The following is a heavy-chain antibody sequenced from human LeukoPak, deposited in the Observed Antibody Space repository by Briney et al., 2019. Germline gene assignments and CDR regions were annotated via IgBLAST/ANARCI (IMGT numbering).Heavy chain of an antibody. J-gene: IGHJ5*02. CDR2: ISNDERNK. D-gene: IGHD2-2*01. Sequence: GGSLRLSCAASGFTFTNFAMHWVRQAPGKGLEWVAVISNDERNKYYADSVKGRFTISRDNAKNSLYLQMNSLRAEDTALYYCTADDVYCSSTSCSTWGQGTLVTVSS. CDR3: TADDVYCSSTSCST. CDR1: GFTFTNFA. V-gene: IGHV3-30*04.